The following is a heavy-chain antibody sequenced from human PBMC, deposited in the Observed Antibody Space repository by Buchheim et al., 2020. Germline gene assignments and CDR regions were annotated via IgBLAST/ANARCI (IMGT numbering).Heavy chain of an antibody. Sequence: EVQLVESGGGLVQPGGSLRLSCAASGFTFSSYEMNWVRQAPGKGLEWVSYISSSGSTIYYADSVKGRFTISRDNAKHSLYLQMNSLRAEDTAVYYCARDLYYDYWSGYPLNYYYGMDVWGQGTT. CDR3: ARDLYYDYWSGYPLNYYYGMDV. CDR2: ISSSGSTI. V-gene: IGHV3-48*03. CDR1: GFTFSSYE. D-gene: IGHD3-3*01. J-gene: IGHJ6*02.